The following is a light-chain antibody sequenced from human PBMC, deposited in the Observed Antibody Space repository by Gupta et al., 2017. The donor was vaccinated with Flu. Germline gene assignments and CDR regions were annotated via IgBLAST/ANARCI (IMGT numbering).Light chain of an antibody. Sequence: QSVLTHPPSASGTPGQRVPISCSGSSANIGSNYVYWYQQLPGPAPNLLIYRNNQRPSGVHGRFSGSKSGTSASLAISELRSEDEADYYCAAWDDSLRVFGGGTKLTVL. CDR1: SANIGSNY. V-gene: IGLV1-47*01. J-gene: IGLJ3*02. CDR2: RNN. CDR3: AAWDDSLRV.